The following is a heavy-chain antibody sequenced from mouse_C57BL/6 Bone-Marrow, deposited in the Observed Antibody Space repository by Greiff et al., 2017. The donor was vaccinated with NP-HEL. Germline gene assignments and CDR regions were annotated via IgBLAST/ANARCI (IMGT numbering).Heavy chain of an antibody. V-gene: IGHV1-59*01. CDR2: IDPSDSYT. Sequence: VQLQQPGAELVRPGTSVKLSCKASGYTFTSYWMHWVKQRPGQGLEWIGVIDPSDSYTNYNQKFKGKATLTVDTSSSTAYMQLSSLTSEDSAVYYCARTLYYGSGYWGQGTTLTVSS. CDR3: ARTLYYGSGY. CDR1: GYTFTSYW. D-gene: IGHD1-1*01. J-gene: IGHJ2*01.